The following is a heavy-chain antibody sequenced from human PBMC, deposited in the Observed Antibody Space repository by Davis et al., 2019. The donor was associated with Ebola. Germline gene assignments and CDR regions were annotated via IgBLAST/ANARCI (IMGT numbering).Heavy chain of an antibody. CDR3: ARVSNDIVDY. D-gene: IGHD1-1*01. J-gene: IGHJ4*02. CDR2: INPDSGGT. Sequence: ASVKVSCKASEYTFTRYYIHWVRQAPGQGLEWMGWINPDSGGTNYAQKFQGRVTMTRDTSISTAYMELSRLRSDDTAVYYCARVSNDIVDYWGQGTLVTVSS. V-gene: IGHV1-2*02. CDR1: EYTFTRYY.